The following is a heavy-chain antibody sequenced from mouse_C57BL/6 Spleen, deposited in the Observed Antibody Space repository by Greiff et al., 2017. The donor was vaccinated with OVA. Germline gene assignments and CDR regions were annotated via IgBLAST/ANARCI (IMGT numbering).Heavy chain of an antibody. Sequence: QVQLKESGPELVKPGASVKISCKASGYAFSSSWMNWVKQRPGKGLEWIGRIYPGDGDTNYNGKFKGKATLTADKSSSTAYMQLSSLTSEDSAVYFCARGDYGKDYWGQGTTLTVSS. CDR3: ARGDYGKDY. D-gene: IGHD1-1*01. J-gene: IGHJ2*01. CDR2: IYPGDGDT. V-gene: IGHV1-82*01. CDR1: GYAFSSSW.